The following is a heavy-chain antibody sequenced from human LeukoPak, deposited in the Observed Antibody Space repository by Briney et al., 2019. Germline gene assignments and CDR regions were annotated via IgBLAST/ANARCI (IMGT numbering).Heavy chain of an antibody. V-gene: IGHV3-30*02. CDR1: GFTFSSYG. Sequence: GGSLRLSCAASGFTFSSYGMHWVRQAPGKGLEWVAFIRYDGSNKYYADSVKGRFTISRDNSKNTLYLQMNSLRAEDTAVYYCAYYGSGSYYNYYYYMDGWGKGTTVTVSS. J-gene: IGHJ6*03. CDR3: AYYGSGSYYNYYYYMDG. CDR2: IRYDGSNK. D-gene: IGHD3-10*01.